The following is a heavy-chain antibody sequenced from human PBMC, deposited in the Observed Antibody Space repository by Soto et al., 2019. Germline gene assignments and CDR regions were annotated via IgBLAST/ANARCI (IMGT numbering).Heavy chain of an antibody. Sequence: SETLSLTCTVSGGSISSGGYYWSWIRQHPGKGLEWIGYIYYSGSTYYNPSLKSRVTISVDTSKNQFSLKLSSVTAADTAVYYCARVTSVLRTFDYRGQGTLVTVSS. CDR1: GGSISSGGYY. CDR2: IYYSGST. V-gene: IGHV4-31*03. CDR3: ARVTSVLRTFDY. D-gene: IGHD3-3*01. J-gene: IGHJ4*02.